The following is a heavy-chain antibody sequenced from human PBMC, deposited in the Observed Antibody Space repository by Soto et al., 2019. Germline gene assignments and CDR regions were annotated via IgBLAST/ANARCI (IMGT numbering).Heavy chain of an antibody. Sequence: KPSETLSLTCAVYGGSFSGYYWSWIRQPPGKGLEWIGEINHSGSTNYNPSLKSPVTISVDTSKNQFSLKLSSVTAADTAVYYCARGVAVKLVFHEDASDNYNFDSWGQGTLVTVS. CDR1: GGSFSGYY. CDR2: INHSGST. J-gene: IGHJ4*02. D-gene: IGHD1-1*01. V-gene: IGHV4-34*01. CDR3: ARGVAVKLVFHEDASDNYNFDS.